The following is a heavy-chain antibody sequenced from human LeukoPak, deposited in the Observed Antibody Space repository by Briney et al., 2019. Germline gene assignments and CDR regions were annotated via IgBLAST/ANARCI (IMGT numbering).Heavy chain of an antibody. CDR1: GFTFSGSA. Sequence: RGSLRLSCAASGFTFSGSAMHWVRQASGKGLEWVGRIRSKANSYATAYAASVKGRFTISRDDSKNTAYLQMNSLKTEDTAVYYCTREMATIRNYWGQGTLVTVSS. J-gene: IGHJ4*02. CDR3: TREMATIRNY. D-gene: IGHD5-24*01. V-gene: IGHV3-73*01. CDR2: IRSKANSYAT.